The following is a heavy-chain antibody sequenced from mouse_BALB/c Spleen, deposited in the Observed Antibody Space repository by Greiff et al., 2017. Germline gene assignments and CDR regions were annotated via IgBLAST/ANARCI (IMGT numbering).Heavy chain of an antibody. J-gene: IGHJ4*01. V-gene: IGHV1-87*01. CDR1: GYTFTSYW. D-gene: IGHD2-2*01. CDR2: IYPGDGDT. Sequence: QVQLKESGAELARPGASVKLSCKASGYTFTSYWMQWVKQRPGQGLEWIGAIYPGDGDTRYTQKFKGKATLTADKSSSTAYMQLSSPTSEDSAVYYCARGYPGGAMDYWGQGTSVTVSS. CDR3: ARGYPGGAMDY.